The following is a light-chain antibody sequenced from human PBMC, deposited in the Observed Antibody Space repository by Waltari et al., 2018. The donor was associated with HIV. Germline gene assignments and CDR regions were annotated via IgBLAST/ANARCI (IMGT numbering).Light chain of an antibody. CDR2: DVS. CDR3: SSYTSSSTLGV. Sequence: QSALTQPASVSGSPGQSITISCTGTSSDIGGYNYVSWYPQHPGKAPKLMISDVSHRPSGVSNRVSGSKSGNTASLTISGLQAEDEADYYCSSYTSSSTLGVFGSGTKVTVL. CDR1: SSDIGGYNY. J-gene: IGLJ1*01. V-gene: IGLV2-14*03.